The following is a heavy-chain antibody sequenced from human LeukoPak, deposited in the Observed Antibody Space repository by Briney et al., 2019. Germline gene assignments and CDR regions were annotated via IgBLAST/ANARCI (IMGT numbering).Heavy chain of an antibody. J-gene: IGHJ4*02. CDR2: INTASGAT. CDR3: ARDRERRSRDGYPYAYDY. Sequence: ASVKVSCKASGYTFTDYYIHWVRQAPGQGLEWMGLINTASGATTYAQQFQDRVTMTRDAPTNTVYMDLSSLTSEDTAVYYCARDRERRSRDGYPYAYDYWGQGTLVTVSS. D-gene: IGHD5-24*01. CDR1: GYTFTDYY. V-gene: IGHV1-46*01.